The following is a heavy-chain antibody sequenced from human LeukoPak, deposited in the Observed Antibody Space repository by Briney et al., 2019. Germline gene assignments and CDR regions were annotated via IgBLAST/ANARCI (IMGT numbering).Heavy chain of an antibody. CDR2: INTAGSST. Sequence: PGRSLRLSCAASGFTFDDYAMHWVRQAPGKGLVWVSRINTAGSSTIYADSVKGRFTISRDNSKNTLYLQMNSLRAEDTAVYYCARDFSVAGPTTFDYWGQGTLVTVSS. CDR3: ARDFSVAGPTTFDY. V-gene: IGHV3-74*01. D-gene: IGHD6-19*01. J-gene: IGHJ4*02. CDR1: GFTFDDYA.